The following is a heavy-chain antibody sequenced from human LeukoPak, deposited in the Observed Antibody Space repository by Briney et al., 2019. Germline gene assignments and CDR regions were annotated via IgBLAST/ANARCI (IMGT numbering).Heavy chain of an antibody. Sequence: GGSLRLSCAASGFTFSSYAMSWVRQAPGKGLEWVSGISDSGSSTNYAASVKGRFTIARDNSKNTLYLQMNSLRAKDTAEYYCAKDSYSSNRPYYFDYWGQGTLVTVSS. CDR3: AKDSYSSNRPYYFDY. CDR1: GFTFSSYA. V-gene: IGHV3-23*01. D-gene: IGHD2/OR15-2a*01. CDR2: ISDSGSST. J-gene: IGHJ4*02.